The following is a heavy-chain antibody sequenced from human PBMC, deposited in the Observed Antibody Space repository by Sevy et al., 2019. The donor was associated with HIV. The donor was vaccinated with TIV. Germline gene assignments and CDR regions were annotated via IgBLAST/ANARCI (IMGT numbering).Heavy chain of an antibody. CDR1: GGTFSSYS. Sequence: ASVKVSCKASGGTFSSYSVSWVRQAPGQGLEWMGGITRIFKTPNYAQNFQGRLTISADDSTSVAYMELSSLRSEDTGVYYCALGGGYQLPANYYYAMDVWGQGTTVTVSS. D-gene: IGHD2-2*01. V-gene: IGHV1-69*13. CDR2: ITRIFKTP. J-gene: IGHJ6*02. CDR3: ALGGGYQLPANYYYAMDV.